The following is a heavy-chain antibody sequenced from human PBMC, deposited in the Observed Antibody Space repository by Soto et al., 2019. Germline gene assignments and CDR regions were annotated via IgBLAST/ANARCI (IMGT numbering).Heavy chain of an antibody. CDR3: ARGLYDILTPDAFDI. CDR1: GGSFSGYN. Sequence: QVQLQQWGAGLLKPSETLSLTCAVYGGSFSGYNWSWIRQPPGKGLEWIGEINHSGSTNYNPSLKSRVTISVDTSKNQFSLKLSSVTAADTAVYYCARGLYDILTPDAFDIWGQGTMVTVSS. CDR2: INHSGST. J-gene: IGHJ3*02. V-gene: IGHV4-34*01. D-gene: IGHD3-9*01.